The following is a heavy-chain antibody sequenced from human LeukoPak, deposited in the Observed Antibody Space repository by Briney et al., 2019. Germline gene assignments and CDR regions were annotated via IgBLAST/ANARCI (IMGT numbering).Heavy chain of an antibody. D-gene: IGHD6-19*01. Sequence: GGSLRLSCAASGFAFSSYAMNWVRQAPGKGLEWVSGISASGSSTYYADSVKGRFTISRDNSKNTLYLQMNSLRAEDTAVYYCAKKYSSGWYPFDYWGQGTLVTVSP. CDR3: AKKYSSGWYPFDY. CDR2: ISASGSST. J-gene: IGHJ4*02. V-gene: IGHV3-23*01. CDR1: GFAFSSYA.